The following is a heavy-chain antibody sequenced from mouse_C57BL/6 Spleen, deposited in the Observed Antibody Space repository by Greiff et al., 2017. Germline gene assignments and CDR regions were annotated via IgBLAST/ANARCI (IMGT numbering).Heavy chain of an antibody. V-gene: IGHV5-16*01. CDR1: GFTFSDYY. Sequence: DVMLVESEGGLVQPGSSMKLSCTASGFTFSDYYMAWVRQVPEKGLEWVANINYDGSSTYYLDSLKSRFIISRDNANNILYLQVRSLKSEDTATYCCAREDYYGSPFAYWGQGTLVTVSA. D-gene: IGHD1-1*01. CDR3: AREDYYGSPFAY. J-gene: IGHJ3*01. CDR2: INYDGSST.